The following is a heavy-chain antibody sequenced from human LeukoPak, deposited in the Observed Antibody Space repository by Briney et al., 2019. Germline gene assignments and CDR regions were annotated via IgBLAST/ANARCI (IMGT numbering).Heavy chain of an antibody. J-gene: IGHJ4*02. CDR1: GGTFSSYA. D-gene: IGHD3-10*01. V-gene: IGHV1-69*04. Sequence: GASVKVSCKASGGTFSSYAISWVRQAPGQGLEWMGRIIPILGIANYAQKFQGRVTITADKSTSTAYMELSGLRSEDTAVYYCATTPGITMVRGVRFDYWGQGTLVTVSS. CDR2: IIPILGIA. CDR3: ATTPGITMVRGVRFDY.